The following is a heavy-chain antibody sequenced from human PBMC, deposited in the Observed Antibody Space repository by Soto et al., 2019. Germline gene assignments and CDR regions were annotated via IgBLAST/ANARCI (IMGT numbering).Heavy chain of an antibody. CDR1: GFTFSSYA. V-gene: IGHV3-30*04. Sequence: QVQLVESGGGVVQPGRSLRLSCAASGFTFSSYAMHWVRQAPGKGLEWVAVISYEGRNKYYADSVKGRFYIYRDNSKNTLYLQLYSPRAEDTAVYCCARDRLDYFDYWGQGTLVTVSS. CDR3: ARDRLDYFDY. CDR2: ISYEGRNK. J-gene: IGHJ4*02.